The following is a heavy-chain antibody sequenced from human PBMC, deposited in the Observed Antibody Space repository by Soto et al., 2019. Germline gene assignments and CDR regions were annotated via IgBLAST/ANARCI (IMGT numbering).Heavy chain of an antibody. CDR1: GFTFRSYN. CDR3: ARAYYDSSGYSAFDI. Sequence: VQLVESGGGVVQPGGSLRLSCAASGFTFRSYNMHWVRQAPGEGLEWVAVIWYDARNKYYADSVMGRFTISRDNSKNTLYLQMNSLRAEDTAVYYCARAYYDSSGYSAFDIWGQGTMVTVSS. J-gene: IGHJ3*02. D-gene: IGHD3-22*01. CDR2: IWYDARNK. V-gene: IGHV3-33*01.